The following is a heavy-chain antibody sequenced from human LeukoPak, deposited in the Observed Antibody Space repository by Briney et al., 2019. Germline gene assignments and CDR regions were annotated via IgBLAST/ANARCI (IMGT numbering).Heavy chain of an antibody. CDR1: GGSFSGYY. CDR2: INHSGGT. Sequence: SETLSLTCAVYGGSFSGYYWSWIRQPPGKGLEWIGEINHSGGTNYNPSLKSRVTIPVDTSKNQFSLKLSSVTAADTAVYYCARGGKFYYDSSGHRKFDYWGQGTLVTVSS. D-gene: IGHD3-22*01. V-gene: IGHV4-34*01. CDR3: ARGGKFYYDSSGHRKFDY. J-gene: IGHJ4*02.